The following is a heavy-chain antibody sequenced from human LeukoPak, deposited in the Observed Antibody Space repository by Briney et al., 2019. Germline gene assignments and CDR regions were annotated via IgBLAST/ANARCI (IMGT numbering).Heavy chain of an antibody. D-gene: IGHD3-22*01. V-gene: IGHV1-46*01. CDR3: ARDWAGYYDSSGYSFVFGLLDY. J-gene: IGHJ4*02. CDR1: GYTFTSYY. CDR2: INPSGGST. Sequence: GASVKVSCKASGYTFTSYYMHWVRQAPGQGLEWMGIINPSGGSTSYAQKFQGRVTMTRDTSTSTVYMELSSLRSEDTAVYYCARDWAGYYDSSGYSFVFGLLDYWGQGTLVTVSS.